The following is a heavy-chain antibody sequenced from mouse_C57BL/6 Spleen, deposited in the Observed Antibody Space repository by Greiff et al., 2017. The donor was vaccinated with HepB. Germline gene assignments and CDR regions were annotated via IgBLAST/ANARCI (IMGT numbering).Heavy chain of an antibody. V-gene: IGHV1-69*01. J-gene: IGHJ4*01. CDR3: ARVGYNAMDY. Sequence: QVQLQQPGAELVMPGASVKLSCKASGYTFTSYWMHWVKQRPGQGLEWIGEIDPSDSYTNYNQKFKGKSTFTVDKSSSTAYMQLSSLTSEDSAVYDCARVGYNAMDYWGQGTTVTVSS. CDR2: IDPSDSYT. CDR1: GYTFTSYW.